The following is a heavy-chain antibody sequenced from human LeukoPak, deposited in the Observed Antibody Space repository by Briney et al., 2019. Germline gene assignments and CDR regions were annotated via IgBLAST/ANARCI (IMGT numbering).Heavy chain of an antibody. J-gene: IGHJ4*02. CDR2: MNPNSGNT. Sequence: ASVKGSCKASGYTFTSYDINWVRQATGQGLEWMGWMNPNSGNTGYAQKFQGGVTMTRNTSISTAYMELSSLRSEDTAVYYCARGRAPMVRGVIIFDYWGQGPLVTVSS. D-gene: IGHD3-10*01. V-gene: IGHV1-8*01. CDR3: ARGRAPMVRGVIIFDY. CDR1: GYTFTSYD.